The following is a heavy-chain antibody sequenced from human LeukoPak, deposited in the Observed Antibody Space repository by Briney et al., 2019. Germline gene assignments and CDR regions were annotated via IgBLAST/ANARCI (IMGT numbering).Heavy chain of an antibody. J-gene: IGHJ4*02. D-gene: IGHD6-19*01. Sequence: GGSLRLSCAASGFTFDDYGMSWVRQAPGKGLEGVSSISSSSSYIYYADSVEGRFTISRDNAKNSLYLQMNSLRAEDTAVYYCARGRDSKQWLGWYYFDYWGQGTLVTVSS. CDR3: ARGRDSKQWLGWYYFDY. CDR2: ISSSSSYI. V-gene: IGHV3-21*01. CDR1: GFTFDDYG.